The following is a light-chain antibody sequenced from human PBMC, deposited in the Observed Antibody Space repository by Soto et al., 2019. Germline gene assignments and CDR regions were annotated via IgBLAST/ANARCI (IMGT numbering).Light chain of an antibody. CDR1: DSNIGADYD. CDR3: QSYDSSLSGSRV. CDR2: GNR. J-gene: IGLJ2*01. V-gene: IGLV1-40*01. Sequence: QSVLTQPPSVSGAPGQRVTISCTGRDSNIGADYDVHWYQHLPGSAPKLLIYGNRNRPSGVPDRFSGSKSGTSASLAITGLQAEDEADYYCQSYDSSLSGSRVFGGGTKLTVL.